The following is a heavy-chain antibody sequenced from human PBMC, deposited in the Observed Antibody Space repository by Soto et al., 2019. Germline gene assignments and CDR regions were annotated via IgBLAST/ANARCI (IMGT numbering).Heavy chain of an antibody. Sequence: QVQLVQSGAEARKAGSSVKISCTVSGDSFSSYTLTWVRQAPGQGLEWMGGIIPIFHSTIYSQRFKGRVTFTADDSTNTAYLQLTNLRFDDTAIYYCARPSGLLGQYSALPEFWGQGTLVSVSS. V-gene: IGHV1-69*19. CDR2: IIPIFHST. CDR1: GDSFSSYT. D-gene: IGHD5-12*01. CDR3: ARPSGLLGQYSALPEF. J-gene: IGHJ4*02.